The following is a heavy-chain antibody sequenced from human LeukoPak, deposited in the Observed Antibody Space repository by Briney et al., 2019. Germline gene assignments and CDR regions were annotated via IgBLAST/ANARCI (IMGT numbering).Heavy chain of an antibody. CDR3: ARQPGYMVRGAEVDY. CDR1: GFTFSSYA. D-gene: IGHD3-10*01. J-gene: IGHJ4*02. CDR2: ISYDGSNK. V-gene: IGHV3-30-3*01. Sequence: PGGSLRLSWAAAGFTFSSYAMHWVRQAPGKGLEWVAVISYDGSNKYYADSVKGRFTISRDNAKNSLYLQMNSLRAEDTAVYYCARQPGYMVRGAEVDYWGQGTLVTASS.